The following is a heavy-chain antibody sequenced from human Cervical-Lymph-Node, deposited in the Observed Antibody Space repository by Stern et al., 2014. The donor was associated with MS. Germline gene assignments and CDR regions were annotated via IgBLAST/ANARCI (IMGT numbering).Heavy chain of an antibody. J-gene: IGHJ4*02. D-gene: IGHD3-3*01. CDR1: GYTFTSYG. CDR3: ARDYYDFWSGSVYYFDY. V-gene: IGHV1-18*01. Sequence: QVQLGQSGAEVKKPGASVKVSCKASGYTFTSYGISWVRQAPGQGLEWMGWIIAYNGNTNYAQKLQGRVTMTTDTSTSTAYMELRSLRSDDTAVYYCARDYYDFWSGSVYYFDYWGQGTLVTVSS. CDR2: IIAYNGNT.